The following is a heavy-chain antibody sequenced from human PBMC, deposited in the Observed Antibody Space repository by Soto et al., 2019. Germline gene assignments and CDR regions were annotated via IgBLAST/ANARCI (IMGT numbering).Heavy chain of an antibody. D-gene: IGHD3-10*01. J-gene: IGHJ5*02. CDR1: GFTFSRYG. CDR3: AGEPGHLGSPCNWFAP. V-gene: IGHV3-33*01. CDR2: IWYAGTYT. Sequence: QVQLVESGGGVVQPGRSLILSCAASGFTFSRYGMHWVRQAPGTGVEWVAVIWYAGTYTYYADSVKGRFTISSKNSKKTLCLQINGLRAEDTAFYCCAGEPGHLGSPCNWFAPWGEGSLFTVSS.